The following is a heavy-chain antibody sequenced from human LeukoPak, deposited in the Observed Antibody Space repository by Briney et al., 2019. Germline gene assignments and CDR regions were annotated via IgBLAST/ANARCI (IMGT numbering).Heavy chain of an antibody. CDR3: AREWELLPDAFDI. D-gene: IGHD1-26*01. CDR2: IYTSGST. J-gene: IGHJ3*02. CDR1: GGCISSYY. V-gene: IGHV4-4*07. Sequence: SETLSLTCTVSGGCISSYYCSWIRQPAGKGLEWIGRIYTSGSTNYNPSLKSRVTMSVDTSKNQFSLKLSSVTAADTAVYYCAREWELLPDAFDIWGQGTMVTVSS.